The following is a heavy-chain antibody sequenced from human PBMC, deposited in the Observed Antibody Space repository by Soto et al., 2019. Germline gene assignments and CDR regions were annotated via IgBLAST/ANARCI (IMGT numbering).Heavy chain of an antibody. CDR2: VHYSGST. D-gene: IGHD2-21*01. J-gene: IGHJ4*02. Sequence: SETLSLTCTVSGGSRSGSSYYWVWIRQPPGKGLECVGSVHYSGSTFYNPSLKSRVTVSVDTSTTLLSLKLNPVTAADTGVYSCATHRNCGSGRCDFDYWAQGTLVTVSS. V-gene: IGHV4-39*01. CDR1: GGSRSGSSYY. CDR3: ATHRNCGSGRCDFDY.